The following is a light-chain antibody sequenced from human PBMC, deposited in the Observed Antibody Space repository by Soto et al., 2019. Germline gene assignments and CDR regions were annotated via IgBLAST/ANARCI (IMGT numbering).Light chain of an antibody. CDR2: GAS. V-gene: IGKV3-20*01. Sequence: EIVMTQSPATLSVSPGERVTLSCRARQSVGSNLAWYQQKPGQAPRLLISGASSRATGIPDRFSGSGSATDFTLTISRLEPEDFALYYCQHYGRSPITFGQGTRLEIK. J-gene: IGKJ5*01. CDR1: QSVGSN. CDR3: QHYGRSPIT.